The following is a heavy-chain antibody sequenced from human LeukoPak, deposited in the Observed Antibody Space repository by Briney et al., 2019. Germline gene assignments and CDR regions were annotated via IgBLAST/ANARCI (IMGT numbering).Heavy chain of an antibody. CDR2: IYPGDSDT. V-gene: IGHV5-51*01. D-gene: IGHD3-22*01. J-gene: IGHJ4*02. CDR3: GRQDYDTRGGDY. CDR1: GYIFVNYW. Sequence: GESLKISCEASGYIFVNYWIGWVRQMPGKGLEWMGIIYPGDSDTRYSPSFQGQVTISADKSINTAYLEWNSLKASDTAMYYCGRQDYDTRGGDYWGQGTLVTVSS.